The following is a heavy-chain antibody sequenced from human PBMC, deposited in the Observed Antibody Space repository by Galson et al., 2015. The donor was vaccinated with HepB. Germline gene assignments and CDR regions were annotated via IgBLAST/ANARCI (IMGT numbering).Heavy chain of an antibody. Sequence: SLRLSCATSGLTFSGYRMHWVRQAPGKGLVWVSRVNHDGGGTYADFVEGRFSISRDNARSTLYLHMNSLRAEDTAVYYCASLLYRGGMDVWGQGTTVTVS. CDR3: ASLLYRGGMDV. D-gene: IGHD3-10*01. V-gene: IGHV3-74*01. CDR2: VNHDGGGT. J-gene: IGHJ6*02. CDR1: GLTFSGYR.